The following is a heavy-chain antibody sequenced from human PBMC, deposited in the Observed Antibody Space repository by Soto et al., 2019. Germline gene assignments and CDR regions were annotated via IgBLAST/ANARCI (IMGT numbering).Heavy chain of an antibody. V-gene: IGHV3-23*01. D-gene: IGHD2-15*01. CDR2: ISGSGGST. CDR1: GFTFSSYA. J-gene: IGHJ4*02. CDR3: ANDADRCSGGSCYLSNFDY. Sequence: GGSLRLSCAASGFTFSSYAMSWVRQAPGKGLEWVSAISGSGGSTYYTDSVKGRFTISRENSKNTLYLQMNSLRAEDTAVYSCANDADRCSGGSCYLSNFDYWGQGTLVTVSS.